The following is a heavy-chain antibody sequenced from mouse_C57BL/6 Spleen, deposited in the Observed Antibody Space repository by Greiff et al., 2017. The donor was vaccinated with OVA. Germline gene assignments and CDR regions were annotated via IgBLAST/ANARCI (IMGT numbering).Heavy chain of an antibody. D-gene: IGHD4-1*01. V-gene: IGHV1-26*01. Sequence: VQLQQSGPELVKPGASVKISCKASGYTFTDYYMNWVKQSHGKSLEWIGDINPNNGGTSYNQTFKGKATLTVDKSSSTAYMELRSLTSEDSAVYYCARWDDGWFAYWGQGTLVTVSA. CDR2: INPNNGGT. CDR3: ARWDDGWFAY. J-gene: IGHJ3*01. CDR1: GYTFTDYY.